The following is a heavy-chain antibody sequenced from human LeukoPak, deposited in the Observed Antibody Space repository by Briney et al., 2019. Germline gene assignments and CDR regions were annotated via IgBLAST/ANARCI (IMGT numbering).Heavy chain of an antibody. V-gene: IGHV1-58*02. CDR2: IVVGSGNT. D-gene: IGHD4-17*01. Sequence: GASVKVSFKASGFTFTSSAMQWVRQARGQRLEWIGWIVVGSGNTNYAQKFQERVTITRDMSTSTAYMELSSLRSEDTAVYYCAADSHYGDYYYYYGMDVWGQGTTVTVSS. J-gene: IGHJ6*02. CDR1: GFTFTSSA. CDR3: AADSHYGDYYYYYGMDV.